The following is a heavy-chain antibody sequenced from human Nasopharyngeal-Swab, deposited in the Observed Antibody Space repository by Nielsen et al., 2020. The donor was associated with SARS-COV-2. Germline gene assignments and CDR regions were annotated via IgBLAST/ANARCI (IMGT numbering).Heavy chain of an antibody. V-gene: IGHV3-7*01. J-gene: IGHJ4*02. D-gene: IGHD3-10*01. CDR2: IKQDGSEK. CDR1: GFTFSSYW. Sequence: GESLKISCAASGFTFSSYWMSWVRQAPGKGLEWVANIKQDGSEKYYVGSVKGRFTISRDNAKNSLYLQMNSLRAEDTAVYYCARVGLVTMVRGALDYWGQGTLVTVSS. CDR3: ARVGLVTMVRGALDY.